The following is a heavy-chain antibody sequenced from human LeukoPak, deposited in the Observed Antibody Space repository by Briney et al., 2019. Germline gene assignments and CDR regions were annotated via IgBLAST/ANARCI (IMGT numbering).Heavy chain of an antibody. CDR2: IKQDGSEK. D-gene: IGHD2-8*02. V-gene: IGHV3-7*01. J-gene: IGHJ6*02. CDR1: GFTFSSYW. CDR3: ARRSGGYYYYYGMDV. Sequence: GGSLRLSCAASGFTFSSYWMSWVRQAPGKGLEWAANIKQDGSEKYYVDSVKGRFTISRDNAKNSLYLQMNSLRAEDTAVYYCARRSGGYYYYYGMDVWGQGTTVTVSS.